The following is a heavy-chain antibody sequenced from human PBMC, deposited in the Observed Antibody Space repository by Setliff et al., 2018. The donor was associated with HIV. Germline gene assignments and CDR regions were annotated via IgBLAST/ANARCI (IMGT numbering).Heavy chain of an antibody. Sequence: SLRLSCAASGFTFSNHWMHWVRQAPGKGLVWVSRINIDGSTTNYADSVKGRFTIFRDNANNTLYLQMNSLRAEDTAVYYCARVTTIFGVIIPFDYWGQGTLVTVSS. D-gene: IGHD3-3*01. V-gene: IGHV3-74*01. CDR1: GFTFSNHW. J-gene: IGHJ4*02. CDR2: INIDGSTT. CDR3: ARVTTIFGVIIPFDY.